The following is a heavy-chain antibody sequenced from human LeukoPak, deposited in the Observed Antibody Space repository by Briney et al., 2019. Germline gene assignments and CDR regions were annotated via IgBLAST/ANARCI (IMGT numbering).Heavy chain of an antibody. CDR3: ARAPVPRTMYSSSWFE. V-gene: IGHV1-69*13. D-gene: IGHD6-13*01. J-gene: IGHJ4*02. CDR1: GGTFSSHA. Sequence: GASVKVSCKASGGTFSSHAISWVRQAPGQGLEWMGGIIPIFGTANYAQKFQGRVTITADESTSTAYMELSSLRSEDTAVYYCARAPVPRTMYSSSWFEWGQGTLVTVSS. CDR2: IIPIFGTA.